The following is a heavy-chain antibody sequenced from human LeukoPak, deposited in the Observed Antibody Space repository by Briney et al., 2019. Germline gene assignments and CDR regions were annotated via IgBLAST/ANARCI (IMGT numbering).Heavy chain of an antibody. D-gene: IGHD3-22*01. V-gene: IGHV4-59*08. CDR2: IYYSGST. CDR1: GGSISSYY. J-gene: IGHJ3*02. Sequence: ASETLSLTCTVSGGSISSYYWSWIRQPPGKGLEWIGYIYYSGSTNYNPSLKSQVTISVDTSKNQFSLKLSSVTAADTAVYYCARYSYYYDSSGYRPYQRDALDIWGQGTMVTVSS. CDR3: ARYSYYYDSSGYRPYQRDALDI.